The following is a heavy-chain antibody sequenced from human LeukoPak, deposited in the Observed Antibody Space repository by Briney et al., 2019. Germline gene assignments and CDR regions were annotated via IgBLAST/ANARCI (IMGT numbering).Heavy chain of an antibody. CDR1: GGTFSSYA. V-gene: IGHV1-69*13. CDR3: ARRNYYGSGSYAWFDP. D-gene: IGHD3-10*01. J-gene: IGHJ5*02. Sequence: ASVKVSCKASGGTFSSYAISWVRQAPGQGLEWMGGIIPIFGTANYAQKFQGRVTITADESTSTAYMELSSLRSEDTAVYYCARRNYYGSGSYAWFDPWGQGTLVTVSS. CDR2: IIPIFGTA.